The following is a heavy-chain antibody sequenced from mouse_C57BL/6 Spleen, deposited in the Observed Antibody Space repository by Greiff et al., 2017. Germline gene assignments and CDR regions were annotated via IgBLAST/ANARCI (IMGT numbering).Heavy chain of an antibody. CDR3: AREGDGYDREFAY. Sequence: QVQLQQPGAELVMPGASVKLSCKASGYTFTSYWMHWVKQTPGQGLEWIGEIDPSDSYINYNQKFKGKSTLTVDKSSSTAYMQLGSLTSEDSAVYYCAREGDGYDREFAYWGQGTLVTVSA. CDR1: GYTFTSYW. J-gene: IGHJ3*01. D-gene: IGHD2-2*01. V-gene: IGHV1-69*01. CDR2: IDPSDSYI.